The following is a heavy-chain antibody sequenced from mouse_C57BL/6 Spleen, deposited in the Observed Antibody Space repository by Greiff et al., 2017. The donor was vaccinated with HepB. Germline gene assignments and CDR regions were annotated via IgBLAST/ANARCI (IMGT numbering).Heavy chain of an antibody. CDR1: GYTFTSYW. Sequence: QVQLKQPGAELVRPGSSVKLSCKASGYTFTSYWMHWVKQRPIQGLEWIGNIDPSDSETHYNQKFKDKATLTVDKSSSTAYMQLSSLTSEDSSVYYSAIYYYGSSYDYFDYWGQGTTLTVSS. CDR2: IDPSDSET. D-gene: IGHD1-1*01. J-gene: IGHJ2*01. CDR3: AIYYYGSSYDYFDY. V-gene: IGHV1-52*01.